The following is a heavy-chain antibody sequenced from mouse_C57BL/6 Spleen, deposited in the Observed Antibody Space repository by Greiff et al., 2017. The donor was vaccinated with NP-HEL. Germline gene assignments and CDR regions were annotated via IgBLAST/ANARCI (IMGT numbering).Heavy chain of an antibody. CDR3: ARSWAVVAEGFDY. Sequence: QVHVKQPGAELVKPGASVKLSCKASGYTFTSYWMHWVKQRPGQGLEWIGMIHPNSGSTNYNEKFKSKATLTVDKSSSTAYMQLSSLTSEDSAVYYCARSWAVVAEGFDYWGQGTTLTVSS. D-gene: IGHD1-1*01. CDR1: GYTFTSYW. V-gene: IGHV1-64*01. J-gene: IGHJ2*01. CDR2: IHPNSGST.